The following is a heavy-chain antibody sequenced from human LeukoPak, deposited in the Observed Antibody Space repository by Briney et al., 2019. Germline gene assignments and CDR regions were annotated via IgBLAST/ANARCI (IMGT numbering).Heavy chain of an antibody. CDR2: ISGSGGST. Sequence: QAGGSLRLSCAASGFTFSSYAMSWVRQAPGKGLEWVSAISGSGGSTYYADSVKGRFTISRGNSKNTLYLQMNSLRAEDTAVYYCAKDPLDYGDNWFDPWGQGTLVTVSS. D-gene: IGHD4-17*01. J-gene: IGHJ5*02. CDR3: AKDPLDYGDNWFDP. CDR1: GFTFSSYA. V-gene: IGHV3-23*01.